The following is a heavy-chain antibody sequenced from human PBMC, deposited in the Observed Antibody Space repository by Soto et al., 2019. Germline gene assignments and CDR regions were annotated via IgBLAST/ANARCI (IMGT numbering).Heavy chain of an antibody. CDR2: ISAYNGNT. D-gene: IGHD2-2*01. CDR1: GYTFTSYG. Sequence: WASVKVSCKASGYTFTSYGISWVRQAPGQGLEWMGWISAYNGNTNYAQKLQGRVTMTTDTSTSTAYMELRSLRSDDTAVYYCARDRGPAAPYYYYYGMDVWGQGTTVTVSS. CDR3: ARDRGPAAPYYYYYGMDV. V-gene: IGHV1-18*01. J-gene: IGHJ6*02.